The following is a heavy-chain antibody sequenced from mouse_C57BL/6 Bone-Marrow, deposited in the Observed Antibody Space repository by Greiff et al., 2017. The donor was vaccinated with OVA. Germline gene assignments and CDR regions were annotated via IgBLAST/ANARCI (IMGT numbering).Heavy chain of an antibody. CDR3: ARQLRGFDY. CDR1: GYSFTGYY. Sequence: VQLQQSGPELVKPGASVKISRKASGYSFTGYYMNWVKQSPEKSLEWIGEINPSTGGTTYNQKFKAKATLTVDKSSSTAYMQLKSLTSEDSAVYYCARQLRGFDYWGQGTTLTVSS. D-gene: IGHD3-2*02. J-gene: IGHJ2*01. CDR2: INPSTGGT. V-gene: IGHV1-42*01.